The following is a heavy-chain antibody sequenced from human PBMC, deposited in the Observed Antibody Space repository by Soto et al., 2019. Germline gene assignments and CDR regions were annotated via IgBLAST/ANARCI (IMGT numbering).Heavy chain of an antibody. CDR1: GFTVSSNH. CDR2: IYSGGST. Sequence: PGGSLRLSCAASGFTVSSNHMSWVRQAPGKGLEWVSVIYSGGSTYYADSVKGRFTISRDNSKNTLYLQMNSLRAEDTAVYYCARSPNDYFDYWGQGTLVTVSS. V-gene: IGHV3-53*01. CDR3: ARSPNDYFDY. J-gene: IGHJ4*02.